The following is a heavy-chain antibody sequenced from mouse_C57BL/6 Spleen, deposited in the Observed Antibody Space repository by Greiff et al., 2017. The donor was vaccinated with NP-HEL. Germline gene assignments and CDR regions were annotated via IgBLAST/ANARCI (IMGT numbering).Heavy chain of an antibody. CDR3: AREGRPTHYFDY. Sequence: QVQLQQSGAELVKPGASVKISCKASGYAFSSYWMNWVKQRPGKGLEWIGQIYPGDGDTNYNGKFKGKATLTADKSSSTAYMQLSSLTSEDSAVYFCAREGRPTHYFDYWGQGTTLTVSS. D-gene: IGHD6-1*01. V-gene: IGHV1-80*01. CDR2: IYPGDGDT. J-gene: IGHJ2*01. CDR1: GYAFSSYW.